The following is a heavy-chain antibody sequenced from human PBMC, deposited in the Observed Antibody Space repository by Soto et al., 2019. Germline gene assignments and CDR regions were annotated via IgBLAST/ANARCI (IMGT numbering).Heavy chain of an antibody. CDR3: AKDFLLWGSFPDPGASDY. Sequence: QVHLVESGGGVVQPGRSLRLSCTASGFTFSSYAIYWVRQAPGKGLEWVAVISYGGSNKFYADSVRGRFSFSRDNSNHTVFLEMDSLRPEDTAIYYCAKDFLLWGSFPDPGASDYWGQGTRVIVSS. V-gene: IGHV3-30*18. J-gene: IGHJ4*02. CDR1: GFTFSSYA. CDR2: ISYGGSNK. D-gene: IGHD3-16*01.